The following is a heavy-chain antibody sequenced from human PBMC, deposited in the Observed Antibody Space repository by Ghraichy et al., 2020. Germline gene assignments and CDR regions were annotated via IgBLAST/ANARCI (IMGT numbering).Heavy chain of an antibody. J-gene: IGHJ6*02. CDR3: ARVIEPGTGYYYGVDV. CDR1: GGSITSYY. V-gene: IGHV4-59*01. Sequence: SETLSLTCSVSGGSITSYYWSWMRQSPGKGLEWIAYIYYSGYTDYNPSLKSRVTISVETSKSQFSLKMSSVTAADTAVYYCARVIEPGTGYYYGVDVWGQGTTVTVSS. D-gene: IGHD6-13*01. CDR2: IYYSGYT.